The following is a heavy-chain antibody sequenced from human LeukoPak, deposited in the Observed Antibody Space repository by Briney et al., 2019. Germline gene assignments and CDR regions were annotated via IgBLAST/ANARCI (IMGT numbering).Heavy chain of an antibody. CDR3: AREQWQVSYYYYGMDV. CDR2: IKQDGSEK. Sequence: GGSLRLSCGGTGFTFSSYCMSWVRQAPGKGLQWVANIKQDGSEKYYVDSVKGRFTISRDNAKNSLYLQMNSLRAEDTAVYYCAREQWQVSYYYYGMDVWGQGTTVTVSS. D-gene: IGHD6-19*01. V-gene: IGHV3-7*01. J-gene: IGHJ6*02. CDR1: GFTFSSYC.